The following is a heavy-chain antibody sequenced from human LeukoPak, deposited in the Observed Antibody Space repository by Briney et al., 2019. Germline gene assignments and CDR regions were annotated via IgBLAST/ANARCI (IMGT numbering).Heavy chain of an antibody. CDR1: GGSFSGYY. CDR2: INHSGST. Sequence: SETLSLTCAVYGGSFSGYYWSWIRQPPGKGLEWIGEINHSGSTNYNPSLKSRVTISVDTSKNQFSLKLSSVTAADTAVYYCARRRVNWGALYYFDYWGQGTLVTVSS. CDR3: ARRRVNWGALYYFDY. J-gene: IGHJ4*02. D-gene: IGHD7-27*01. V-gene: IGHV4-34*01.